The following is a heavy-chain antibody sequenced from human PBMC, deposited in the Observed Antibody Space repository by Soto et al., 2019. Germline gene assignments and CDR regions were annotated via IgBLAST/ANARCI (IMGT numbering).Heavy chain of an antibody. CDR1: GGSISSSNW. J-gene: IGHJ6*02. D-gene: IGHD3-10*01. V-gene: IGHV4-4*02. Sequence: QVQLQESGPGLVKPSWTLSLTCAVAGGSISSSNWWRWVRQPPGNGLAWIGEIYHSGSTNYNPSLKSRGNISVHKSKNQFSRKLSSVTAADAAVYYCARGQLVFCYYDGLDVWGQGTTVTVSS. CDR3: ARGQLVFCYYDGLDV. CDR2: IYHSGST.